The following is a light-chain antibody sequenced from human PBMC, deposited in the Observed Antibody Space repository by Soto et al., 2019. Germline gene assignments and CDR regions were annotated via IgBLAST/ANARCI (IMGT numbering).Light chain of an antibody. J-gene: IGKJ1*01. CDR3: QQYGLQGT. Sequence: IQMTQSPSTLSAFVGDRVTITCRASQTIRNYLAWYQQKPGKAPDLLIYDASSLENEVPSRFSGSGFGTEFTLTISSLQPDDSATYYCQQYGLQGTFGQGNKVEIX. CDR1: QTIRNY. CDR2: DAS. V-gene: IGKV1-5*01.